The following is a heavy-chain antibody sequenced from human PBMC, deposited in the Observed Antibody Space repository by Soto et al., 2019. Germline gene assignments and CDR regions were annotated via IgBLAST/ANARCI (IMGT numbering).Heavy chain of an antibody. Sequence: EVQLVESGGGLVQPGGSLRLSCAASGFTFGSHWMHWVRQAPGKGLVWVSRINSDGSSTTYADSVKGRFTISRDDAKXXXXXXXXXXXXXXXXXXXXXXXXXXXXXXXVIWGQGTLVTVSS. CDR2: INSDGSST. V-gene: IGHV3-74*01. CDR1: GFTFGSHW. J-gene: IGHJ3*02. CDR3: XXXXXXXXXXXVI.